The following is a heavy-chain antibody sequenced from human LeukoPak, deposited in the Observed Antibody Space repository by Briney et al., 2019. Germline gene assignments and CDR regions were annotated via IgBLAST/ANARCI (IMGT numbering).Heavy chain of an antibody. CDR3: ARGPVLRFLEWFHWFDP. CDR2: INHSGST. Sequence: SETLSLTCAVYGGSFSGYYWSWIRQPPGKGLEWIGEINHSGSTNYNPSLKSRVTISVDTSKNQFSLKLSSVTAADTAVYYCARGPVLRFLEWFHWFDPWGQGTLVTVSS. V-gene: IGHV4-34*01. CDR1: GGSFSGYY. D-gene: IGHD3-3*01. J-gene: IGHJ5*02.